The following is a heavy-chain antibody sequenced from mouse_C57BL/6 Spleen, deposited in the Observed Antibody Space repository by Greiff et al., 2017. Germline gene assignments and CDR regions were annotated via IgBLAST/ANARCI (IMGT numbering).Heavy chain of an antibody. Sequence: EVKLMESGPELVKPGASVKMSCTASGYTFTDYNMHWVKQSPGKSLEWIGYINPNNGGTNYNQTLKGKATLTVNKSSNTPYLELRSLTAGDSGVYYGASWYTTVDYWGQGTSVTVSS. CDR1: GYTFTDYN. J-gene: IGHJ2*02. V-gene: IGHV1-22*01. D-gene: IGHD1-1*01. CDR3: ASWYTTVDY. CDR2: INPNNGGT.